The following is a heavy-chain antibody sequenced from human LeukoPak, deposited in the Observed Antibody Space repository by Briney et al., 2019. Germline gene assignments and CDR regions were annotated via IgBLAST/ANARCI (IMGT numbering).Heavy chain of an antibody. Sequence: GESLKISCQTSGYTFTDYWIGWVRQMPGKGLEWMGIIYPGDSDIRYSPSFQGQVTISADKSISTAYLQWSSLKASDSAMYYCARRGSSGYYYILDHWGQGTLVTVSS. CDR3: ARRGSSGYYYILDH. CDR1: GYTFTDYW. V-gene: IGHV5-51*01. CDR2: IYPGDSDI. J-gene: IGHJ4*02. D-gene: IGHD3-22*01.